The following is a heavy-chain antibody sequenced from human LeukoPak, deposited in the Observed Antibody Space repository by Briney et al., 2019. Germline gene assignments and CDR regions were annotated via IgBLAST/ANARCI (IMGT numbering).Heavy chain of an antibody. CDR3: ASGGWYGGGYYYYYMDV. J-gene: IGHJ6*03. D-gene: IGHD6-19*01. Sequence: SETLSLTCAVSGYSISSGYYWGWIRQPPGKGLEWIGSIYHSGSTYYNPSLKSRATIPVDTSKNQFSLKLSPVTAADTAVYYCASGGWYGGGYYYYYMDVWGKGTTVTVSS. CDR2: IYHSGST. CDR1: GYSISSGYY. V-gene: IGHV4-38-2*01.